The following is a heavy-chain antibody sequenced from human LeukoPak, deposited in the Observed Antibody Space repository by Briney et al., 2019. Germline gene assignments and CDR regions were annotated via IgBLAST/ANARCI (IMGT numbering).Heavy chain of an antibody. D-gene: IGHD4-23*01. V-gene: IGHV3-30*02. CDR2: IRFDGSEK. CDR3: AKGGNMRTTERTLED. J-gene: IGHJ4*02. Sequence: GGSLRLSCATSGFTFRSHGMHWVRQAPGKGPEWVAFIRFDGSEKFYADSVRGRFTVSRDTSTNTLYLETNSLRGEDTAIYYCAKGGNMRTTERTLEDWGPGTLVTVS. CDR1: GFTFRSHG.